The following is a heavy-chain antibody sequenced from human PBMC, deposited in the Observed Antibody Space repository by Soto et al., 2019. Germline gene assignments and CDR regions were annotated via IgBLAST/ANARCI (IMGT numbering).Heavy chain of an antibody. J-gene: IGHJ6*03. Sequence: GGSLRLSCAASGFTFSSYAMSWVRQAPGKGLEWVSAISGTTGSTYYADSVKGRFTISRDNSKNMLYLQINSLRAEGTAVYYCAKGGSGGWNFYSYMDVWGKGTTVTVSS. V-gene: IGHV3-23*01. CDR2: ISGTTGST. CDR1: GFTFSSYA. D-gene: IGHD6-19*01. CDR3: AKGGSGGWNFYSYMDV.